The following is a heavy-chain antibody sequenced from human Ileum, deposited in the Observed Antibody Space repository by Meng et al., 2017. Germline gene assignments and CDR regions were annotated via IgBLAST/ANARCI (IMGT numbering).Heavy chain of an antibody. D-gene: IGHD5-12*01. Sequence: VQLAESGGGLVQPGGSLKISCAASGFTFSDCAIHWVRQASGKGLEWVGRIERKPNNYATAYAASVTGRFTISRDDATNTAFLQMNSLNTEDTAVYYCTRDGGLRNWFDSWGQGTLVTVSS. V-gene: IGHV3-73*02. J-gene: IGHJ5*01. CDR2: IERKPNNYAT. CDR3: TRDGGLRNWFDS. CDR1: GFTFSDCA.